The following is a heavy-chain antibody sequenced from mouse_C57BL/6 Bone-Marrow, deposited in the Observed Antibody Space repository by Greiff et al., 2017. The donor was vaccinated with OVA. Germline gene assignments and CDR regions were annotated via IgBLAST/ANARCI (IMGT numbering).Heavy chain of an antibody. V-gene: IGHV1-50*01. J-gene: IGHJ3*01. Sequence: QVQLKESGAELVKPGASVKLSCKASGYTFTSYWMQWVKQRPGQGLEWIGEIDPSDSYTNYNQKFKGKATLTVDTSSSTAYMQLSSLTSEDSAVYYCARAGIAYWGQGTLVTVSA. CDR2: IDPSDSYT. CDR3: ARAGIAY. D-gene: IGHD4-1*01. CDR1: GYTFTSYW.